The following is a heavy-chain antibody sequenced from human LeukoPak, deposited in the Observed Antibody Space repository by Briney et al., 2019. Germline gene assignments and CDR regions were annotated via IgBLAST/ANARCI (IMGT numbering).Heavy chain of an antibody. CDR1: GCTFSSYS. Sequence: GGSLRLSCEASGCTFSSYSMNWVRQAPGKGLEWVSSITSSSTYIYYAESVKGRFTISRDNAKNSLYLQMNSLRAEDTAVYYCARVHSGLFDYWGQGTLVTVSS. V-gene: IGHV3-21*01. CDR3: ARVHSGLFDY. J-gene: IGHJ4*02. CDR2: ITSSSTYI. D-gene: IGHD5-12*01.